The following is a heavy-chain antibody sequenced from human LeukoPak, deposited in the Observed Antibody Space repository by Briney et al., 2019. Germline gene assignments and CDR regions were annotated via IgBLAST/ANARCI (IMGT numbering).Heavy chain of an antibody. CDR3: ARGGTTVPDN. J-gene: IGHJ4*02. Sequence: GGSLRLSCAASGFNFSSYWMSWVRQTPEKALEWVANIKFDGNERYYVDSVKGRFTISRDNANNSLYLQMNSLRAEDTAVYYCARGGTTVPDNWGQGTLVTVSS. CDR1: GFNFSSYW. D-gene: IGHD3-16*01. CDR2: IKFDGNER. V-gene: IGHV3-7*04.